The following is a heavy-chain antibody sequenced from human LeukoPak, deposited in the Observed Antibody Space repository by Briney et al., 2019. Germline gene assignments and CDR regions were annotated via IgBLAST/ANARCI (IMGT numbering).Heavy chain of an antibody. CDR2: IYYSGST. Sequence: SETLSLTCTVSGGSISSYYWSWIRQPPGKGLEWIGYIYYSGSTNYNPSLKSRVTISVDTSKNQFSLKLSSVTAADTAVYYCARDLGSGSYYTGYYYYGMHVWGQGTTVTVSS. CDR3: ARDLGSGSYYTGYYYYGMHV. CDR1: GGSISSYY. D-gene: IGHD3-10*01. V-gene: IGHV4-59*01. J-gene: IGHJ6*02.